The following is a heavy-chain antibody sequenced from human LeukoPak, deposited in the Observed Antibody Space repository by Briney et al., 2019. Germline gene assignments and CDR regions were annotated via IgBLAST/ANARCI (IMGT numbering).Heavy chain of an antibody. CDR2: IYYSGST. J-gene: IGHJ3*02. V-gene: IGHV4-59*01. CDR1: GGSFSGYY. D-gene: IGHD6-19*01. CDR3: ARPGIAVAGMLDAFDI. Sequence: PSETLSLTCAVYGGSFSGYYWSWIRQPPGKGLEWIGYIYYSGSTNYNPSLKSRVTISVDTSKNQFSLKLSSVTAADTAVYYCARPGIAVAGMLDAFDIWGQGTMVTVSS.